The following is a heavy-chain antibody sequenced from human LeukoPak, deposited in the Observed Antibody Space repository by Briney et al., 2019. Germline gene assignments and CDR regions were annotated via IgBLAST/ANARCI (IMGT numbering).Heavy chain of an antibody. Sequence: SETLSLTCIVSGGSISSDYWIWIRQPPGKGLEWIGNVFHTGNTNYSPSLRSRVTISLDTSKNQFSLSLRSETAADTAVYYCARATVTYDFWSGYPSYFDSWGQGTLVTVSS. CDR2: VFHTGNT. J-gene: IGHJ4*02. CDR3: ARATVTYDFWSGYPSYFDS. V-gene: IGHV4-59*01. D-gene: IGHD3-3*01. CDR1: GGSISSDY.